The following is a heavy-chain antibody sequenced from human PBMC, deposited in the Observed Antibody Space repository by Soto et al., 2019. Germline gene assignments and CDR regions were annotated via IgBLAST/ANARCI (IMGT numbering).Heavy chain of an antibody. D-gene: IGHD2-8*01. J-gene: IGHJ6*02. Sequence: ASVKVSCKASGFSLTGYYFHWRRAAPGQGLEWLGWVNPNTGGTTYAQKFRGRVTWTWDTSINTAYMELSSLRPDDTAMYYCAGERYKVLSDGMEVGGQGTSVTVSS. CDR3: AGERYKVLSDGMEV. V-gene: IGHV1-2*02. CDR2: VNPNTGGT. CDR1: GFSLTGYY.